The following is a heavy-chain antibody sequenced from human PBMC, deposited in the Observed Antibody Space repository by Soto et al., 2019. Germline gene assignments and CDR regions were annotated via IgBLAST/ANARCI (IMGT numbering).Heavy chain of an antibody. J-gene: IGHJ2*01. D-gene: IGHD1-26*01. CDR3: AKREIATRIDYWYFDL. CDR2: ISGSGGST. V-gene: IGHV3-23*01. Sequence: EVQLLESGGGLVQPGGSLRLSCAASGFTFSSYAMSWVRQAPGKGLGWVSAISGSGGSTYYPDSVKGRFTISRDNSKNTLHLQMNSLRAEDTAVYYCAKREIATRIDYWYFDLWGRGTLVTVSS. CDR1: GFTFSSYA.